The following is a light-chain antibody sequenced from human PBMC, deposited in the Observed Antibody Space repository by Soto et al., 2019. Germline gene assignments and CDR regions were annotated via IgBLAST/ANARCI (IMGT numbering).Light chain of an antibody. J-gene: IGLJ3*02. CDR3: SSFAGSSKLV. V-gene: IGLV2-8*01. CDR2: EVN. CDR1: SSDVGRYKY. Sequence: QSALTQPPSASGSPGQSVTISCTGTSSDVGRYKYVSWYQQYPGKAPKVMIYEVNKRPSGVTDRFSGSKSGNTASLTVSGLQTEDEAHYYCSSFAGSSKLVFGGGTKLTVL.